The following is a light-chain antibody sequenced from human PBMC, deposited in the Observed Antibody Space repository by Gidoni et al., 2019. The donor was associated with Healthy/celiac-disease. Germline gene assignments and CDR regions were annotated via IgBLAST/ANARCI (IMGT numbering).Light chain of an antibody. CDR2: RDS. J-gene: IGLJ2*01. V-gene: IGLV3-9*01. CDR1: NIGSTN. Sequence: SYELTQPLSVSVALGQTARITCGGHNIGSTNVHWYQQKPGQAPVLVIYRDSNRPSGIPERFSGSNAGNTATLTISRAQAGDEADYYCQVWDSSIHVVFGGGTKLTVL. CDR3: QVWDSSIHVV.